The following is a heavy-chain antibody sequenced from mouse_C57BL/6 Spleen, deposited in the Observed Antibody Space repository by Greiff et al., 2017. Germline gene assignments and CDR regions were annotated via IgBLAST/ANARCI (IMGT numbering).Heavy chain of an antibody. CDR2: INPGSGGT. J-gene: IGHJ3*01. CDR1: GYAFTNYL. CDR3: AREGSTMVTRGTWFAY. V-gene: IGHV1-54*01. D-gene: IGHD2-2*01. Sequence: QVQLQQSGAELVRPGTSVKVSCKASGYAFTNYLIEWVKQRPGQGLEWIGVINPGSGGTNSNEKFKGKATLTADKSSSTAYMQLSSLTSEDSAVYFCAREGSTMVTRGTWFAYWGQGTLVTVSA.